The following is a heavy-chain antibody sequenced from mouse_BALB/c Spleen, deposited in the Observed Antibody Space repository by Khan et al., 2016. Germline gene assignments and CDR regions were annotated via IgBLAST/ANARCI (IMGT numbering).Heavy chain of an antibody. CDR1: GYSITSGYG. J-gene: IGHJ2*01. D-gene: IGHD1-2*01. Sequence: EVQLQESGPGLVKPSQSLSLTCTVTGYSITSGYGWNWIRQFPGHKLEWMGYIRYSGSTKHNPSLKSRLSNTREPSKHQLLMTLNSVLTEDTATYYCAITARIKYWGQGTTLTVSS. V-gene: IGHV3-1*02. CDR3: AITARIKY. CDR2: IRYSGST.